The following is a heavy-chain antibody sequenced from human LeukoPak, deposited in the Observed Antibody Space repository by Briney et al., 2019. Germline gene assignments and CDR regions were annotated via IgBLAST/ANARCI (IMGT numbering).Heavy chain of an antibody. J-gene: IGHJ4*02. CDR3: AKYGSYYGY. V-gene: IGHV3-23*01. Sequence: GGSVRLSCGASGFAFSSYAMSWVLQAPGKGLEWVSAISGSGGSTYYADSVKGRFTISRDNSKNTLYLQMNSLRAEDTAVYYCAKYGSYYGYWGQGTLVTVSS. D-gene: IGHD1-26*01. CDR1: GFAFSSYA. CDR2: ISGSGGST.